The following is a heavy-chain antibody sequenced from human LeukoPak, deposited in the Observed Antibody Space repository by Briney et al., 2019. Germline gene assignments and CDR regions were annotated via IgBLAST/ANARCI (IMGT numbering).Heavy chain of an antibody. J-gene: IGHJ6*02. CDR1: GYTFTGYY. V-gene: IGHV1-2*02. CDR3: ARGIGPYSSGWYRGIYYYYYYGMDV. CDR2: INPNSGGT. D-gene: IGHD6-19*01. Sequence: ASVTASCKASGYTFTGYYMHWVRQAPGQGLEWMGWINPNSGGTNYAQKFQGRVTMTRDTSISTAYMELSRLRSDDTAVYYCARGIGPYSSGWYRGIYYYYYYGMDVWGQGTTVTVSS.